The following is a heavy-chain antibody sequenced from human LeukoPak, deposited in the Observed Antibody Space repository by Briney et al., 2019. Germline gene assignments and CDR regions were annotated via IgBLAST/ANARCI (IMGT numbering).Heavy chain of an antibody. J-gene: IGHJ4*02. CDR3: ARGDSSGYFEDY. CDR2: IIPIFGTA. V-gene: IGHV1-69*13. CDR1: GGTFSSYA. D-gene: IGHD3-22*01. Sequence: ASEKVSCKASGGTFSSYAISWVRQAPGQGLEWMGGIIPIFGTANYAQKFQGRVTITADESTSTAYMELSSLRSEDTAVYYCARGDSSGYFEDYWGQGTLVTVSS.